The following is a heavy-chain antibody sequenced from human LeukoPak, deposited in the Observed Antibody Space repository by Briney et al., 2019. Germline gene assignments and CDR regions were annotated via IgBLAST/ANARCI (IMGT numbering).Heavy chain of an antibody. J-gene: IGHJ4*02. V-gene: IGHV4-38-2*02. D-gene: IGHD6-13*01. Sequence: PSETLSLTCAVSGYSISSGYYWGWIRQPPGKGLEWIGSIYHSGSTYYNRSLKSRVTISVDTSKNQFSLKLSSVTAADTAVYYCARDSYSSSWHFDYWGQGTLVTVSS. CDR2: IYHSGST. CDR1: GYSISSGYY. CDR3: ARDSYSSSWHFDY.